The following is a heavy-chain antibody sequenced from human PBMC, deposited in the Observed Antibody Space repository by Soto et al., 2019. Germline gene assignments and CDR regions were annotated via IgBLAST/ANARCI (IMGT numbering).Heavy chain of an antibody. V-gene: IGHV6-1*01. D-gene: IGHD3-10*01. CDR3: ARDGPLEIANYYGSGYNWFDP. CDR1: GDSVSSNSAA. CDR2: TYYRSKWYN. Sequence: PSQTLSLTCAISGDSVSSNSAAWNWIRQSPSRGLEWLGRTYYRSKWYNDYAVSVKSRITINPDTSKNQFSLQLNSVTPEDTAVNYCARDGPLEIANYYGSGYNWFDPWGQGTLVTVSS. J-gene: IGHJ5*02.